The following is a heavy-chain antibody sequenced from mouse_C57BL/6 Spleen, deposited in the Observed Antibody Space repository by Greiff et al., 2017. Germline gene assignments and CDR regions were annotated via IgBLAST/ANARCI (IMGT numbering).Heavy chain of an antibody. CDR1: GYTFTSYW. D-gene: IGHD2-5*01. CDR2: IDPSDSYT. J-gene: IGHJ3*01. Sequence: VQLQQPGAELVRPGTSVKLSCKASGYTFTSYWMHWVKQRPGQGLEWVGVIDPSDSYTNYNQKFKGKATLTVDTSSSTAYMQLSSLTSEDSAVYYCERETVYSNGGCAYWGQGTLVTVSA. CDR3: ERETVYSNGGCAY. V-gene: IGHV1-59*01.